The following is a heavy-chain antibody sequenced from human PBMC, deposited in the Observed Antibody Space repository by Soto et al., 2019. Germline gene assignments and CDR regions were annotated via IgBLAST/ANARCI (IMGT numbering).Heavy chain of an antibody. Sequence: EVQLLESGGGLVQPGGSLRLSCAASGFPFRTYAMSWVRQAPGKGLEWVSTISGSGGAVYQPDSVKGRFTISRDNSKNTVYLQMNSLRAEDTAIYYCAKDHSGTYIPEAFDVWGQGTLVTVSS. D-gene: IGHD1-26*01. CDR2: ISGSGGAV. J-gene: IGHJ3*01. V-gene: IGHV3-23*01. CDR3: AKDHSGTYIPEAFDV. CDR1: GFPFRTYA.